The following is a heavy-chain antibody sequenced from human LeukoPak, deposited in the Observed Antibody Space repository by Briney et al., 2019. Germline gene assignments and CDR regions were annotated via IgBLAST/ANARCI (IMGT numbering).Heavy chain of an antibody. CDR1: RGTISNYA. CDR2: IYDSGST. V-gene: IGHV4-59*01. D-gene: IGHD2-21*01. Sequence: PSETLSLTCTASRGTISNYAWYCLRQTPGKGLEYIGYIYDSGSTNYNPSLKSRVTIPLDTSKNQFYQHVRSVTAADTAVYSCARYDSPGDYYLDFWGQGTLVTVSS. CDR3: ARYDSPGDYYLDF. J-gene: IGHJ4*02.